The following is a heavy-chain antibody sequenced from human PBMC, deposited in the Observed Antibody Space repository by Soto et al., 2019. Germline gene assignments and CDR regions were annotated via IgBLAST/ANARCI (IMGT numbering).Heavy chain of an antibody. V-gene: IGHV1-3*01. CDR2: INAGNGNT. J-gene: IGHJ4*02. CDR1: GYTFTSYA. Sequence: ASVKVSCKASGYTFTSYAMHWVRRAPGQRLEWMGWINAGNGNTKYSQKFQGRVTITRDTSASTAYMELSSLRSEDTAVYYCASGYSSSWYYGPFDYWDQGTLVTVSS. CDR3: ASGYSSSWYYGPFDY. D-gene: IGHD6-13*01.